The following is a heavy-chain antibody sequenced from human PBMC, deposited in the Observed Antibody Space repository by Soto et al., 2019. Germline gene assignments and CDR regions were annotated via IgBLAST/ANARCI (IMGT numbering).Heavy chain of an antibody. V-gene: IGHV1-69*12. Sequence: QVQLVQSGAEVKKPGSSVKVSCKASGGTFSSYAISWVRQAPGQGLEWMGGIIPIFGTANYAQKFQGRVTITADESTSPAYMELSSLRSEDTAVYYCAREMYCISTSCYGNYYYGMDVWGQGTTVTVSS. D-gene: IGHD2-2*01. CDR2: IIPIFGTA. J-gene: IGHJ6*02. CDR3: AREMYCISTSCYGNYYYGMDV. CDR1: GGTFSSYA.